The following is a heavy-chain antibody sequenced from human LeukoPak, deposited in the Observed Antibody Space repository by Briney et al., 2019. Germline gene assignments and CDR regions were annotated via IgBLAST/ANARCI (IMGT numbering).Heavy chain of an antibody. CDR2: INWNGGST. CDR3: ARAHNWKYGTFDY. Sequence: GGSLRLSCAASGFTFDDYGMSWVRQAPGKGLEWVPGINWNGGSTGYADSVKGRFTISRDNSKNTLYLQMNSLRAEDTAVYYCARAHNWKYGTFDYWGQGTLVTVSS. J-gene: IGHJ4*02. CDR1: GFTFDDYG. V-gene: IGHV3-20*04. D-gene: IGHD1-7*01.